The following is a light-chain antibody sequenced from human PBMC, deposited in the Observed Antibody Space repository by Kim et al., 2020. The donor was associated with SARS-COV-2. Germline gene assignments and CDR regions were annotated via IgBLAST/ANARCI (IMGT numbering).Light chain of an antibody. V-gene: IGKV4-1*01. CDR1: QSVLYSSNNRSY. CDR2: WAS. Sequence: ATINCKSSQSVLYSSNNRSYVAWYQQKLGQPPRLLIYWASTRESGVPDRFSGSGSETDFTLTISSLQAEDVAVYYCQQYYTTPRTFGQGTKLEI. CDR3: QQYYTTPRT. J-gene: IGKJ2*02.